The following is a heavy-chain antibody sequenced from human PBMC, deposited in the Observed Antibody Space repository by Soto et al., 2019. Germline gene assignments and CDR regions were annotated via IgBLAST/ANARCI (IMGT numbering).Heavy chain of an antibody. V-gene: IGHV3-48*01. D-gene: IGHD4-17*01. CDR3: ARDQTTPPYYYYYYMDV. CDR1: GFTFSSYS. Sequence: GGSLRLSCAASGFTFSSYSMNWVRQAPGKGLEWVSYISSSSSTIYYADSVKGRFTISRDNAKNSLYLQMNSLRAEDTAVYYCARDQTTPPYYYYYYMDVWGKGTTVTVSS. CDR2: ISSSSSTI. J-gene: IGHJ6*03.